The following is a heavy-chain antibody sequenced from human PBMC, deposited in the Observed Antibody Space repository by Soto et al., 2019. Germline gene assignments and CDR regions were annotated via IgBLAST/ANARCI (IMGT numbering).Heavy chain of an antibody. D-gene: IGHD5-18*01. CDR1: GYTLTELS. J-gene: IGHJ5*02. V-gene: IGHV1-24*01. CDR2: FDPEDGET. CDR3: ATDLPSNGYSYGP. Sequence: ASVQVSCKVSGYTLTELSMHWVRQAPGKGLEWMGGFDPEDGETIHAQKFQGRVTMTEDTSTDTAYMGLSSLRSDDSAVYYCATDLPSNGYSYGPWGQGTLVTVSS.